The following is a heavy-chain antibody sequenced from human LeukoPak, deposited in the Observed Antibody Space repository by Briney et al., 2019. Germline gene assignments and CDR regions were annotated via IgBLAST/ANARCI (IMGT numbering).Heavy chain of an antibody. J-gene: IGHJ4*02. V-gene: IGHV1-2*04. CDR2: INPNSGGT. D-gene: IGHD2-2*03. CDR1: GYTFTGYY. CDR3: ASGKSGYYYFDY. Sequence: ASVKVSCKASGYTFTGYYMHWVRQASGQGLEWMGWINPNSGGTNYAQKFQGWVTMTRDTSISTAYMELSRLRSDDTAVYYCASGKSGYYYFDYWGQGTLVTVSS.